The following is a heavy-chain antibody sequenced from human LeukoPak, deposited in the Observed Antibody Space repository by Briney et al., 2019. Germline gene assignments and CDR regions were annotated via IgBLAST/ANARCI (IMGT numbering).Heavy chain of an antibody. D-gene: IGHD3-3*01. CDR2: IYGSNNNT. J-gene: IGHJ5*02. CDR3: AKDPTIFGVDHDNWFDP. V-gene: IGHV3-23*05. Sequence: GGSLRLSCAASGFTFSSFAMGWVRLAPGKGLQWISCIYGSNNNTYYTDSVTGRFTISRDNSKTTLFLQMNSLRAEDTAVYYCAKDPTIFGVDHDNWFDPWGQGTLVTVSS. CDR1: GFTFSSFA.